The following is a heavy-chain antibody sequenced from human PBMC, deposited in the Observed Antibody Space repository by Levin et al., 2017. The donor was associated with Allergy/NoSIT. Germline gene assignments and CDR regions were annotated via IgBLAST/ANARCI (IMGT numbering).Heavy chain of an antibody. CDR1: GFTFSSYA. CDR3: ARESLPVTSFPHY. V-gene: IGHV3-33*01. CDR2: ILYDGKNK. D-gene: IGHD4-17*01. Sequence: GGSLRLSCAASGFTFSSYAMHWVRQAPGKGLEWVAVILYDGKNKLYADSVKGRFTISRDNSKNTLFLQMNSLRAGDTAIYYCARESLPVTSFPHYWGQGTLVSVSS. J-gene: IGHJ4*02.